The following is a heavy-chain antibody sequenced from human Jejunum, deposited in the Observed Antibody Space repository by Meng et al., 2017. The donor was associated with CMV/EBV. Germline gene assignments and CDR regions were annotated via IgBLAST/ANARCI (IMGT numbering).Heavy chain of an antibody. CDR3: ARGITTDY. V-gene: IGHV3-7*01. J-gene: IGHJ4*02. CDR1: GFTFNNYW. CDR2: IKQDGSEK. Sequence: SGVAFGFTFNNYWMTWVRQGPGKGLEWVANIKQDGSEKNYVDSVKGRFTISRDNAKNSLYLQMNSLRAEDTAVYYCARGITTDYWGQGTLVTVSS. D-gene: IGHD5-24*01.